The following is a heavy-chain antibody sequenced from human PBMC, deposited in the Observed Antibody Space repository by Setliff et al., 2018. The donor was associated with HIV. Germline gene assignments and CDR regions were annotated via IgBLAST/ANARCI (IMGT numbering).Heavy chain of an antibody. CDR1: DDSFSNYD. Sequence: SETLSLTCVVSDDSFSNYDWTWIRQPPGKALEWIGYISSSGTTNYNPTLRSRVTISIETSNTRFSLWLRSVTAADTATYFCARLGRAIDDGGSSLRLDFWGQGMLVTVSS. D-gene: IGHD2-15*01. J-gene: IGHJ4*02. V-gene: IGHV4-4*09. CDR3: ARLGRAIDDGGSSLRLDF. CDR2: ISSSGTT.